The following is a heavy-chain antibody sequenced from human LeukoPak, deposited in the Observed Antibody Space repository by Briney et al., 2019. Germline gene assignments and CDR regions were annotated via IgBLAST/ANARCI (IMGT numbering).Heavy chain of an antibody. CDR3: ARQIGGNYYYYGMDV. D-gene: IGHD2-15*01. V-gene: IGHV3-23*01. J-gene: IGHJ6*02. CDR1: GFTFSSYA. CDR2: ISATGGTT. Sequence: GGSLRLSCAASGFTFSSYAMSWVRQAPGKGLGWVSHISATGGTTYYADSVKGWFTISRDNSKNTLYLQMNSLRAEDTALYYCARQIGGNYYYYGMDVWGQGTTVTVSS.